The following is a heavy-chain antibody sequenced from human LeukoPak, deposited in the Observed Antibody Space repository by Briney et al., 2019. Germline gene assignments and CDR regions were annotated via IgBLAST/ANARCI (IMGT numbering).Heavy chain of an antibody. J-gene: IGHJ6*03. Sequence: GGSLRLSCAASGFTFSNFAMSWVRQPPGKGLEWVSTLGGGGIDTYYADSVKGRFTISRDNSKNTLYLHMNSLRAEDTAVYYCAKGRVNYYYMDVWGKGTTVTVSS. CDR3: AKGRVNYYYMDV. D-gene: IGHD4-23*01. V-gene: IGHV3-23*01. CDR1: GFTFSNFA. CDR2: LGGGGIDT.